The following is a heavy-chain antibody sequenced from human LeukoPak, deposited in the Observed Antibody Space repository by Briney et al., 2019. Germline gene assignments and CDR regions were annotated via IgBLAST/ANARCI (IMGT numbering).Heavy chain of an antibody. CDR3: AREPHPVVRWKVNWFDP. V-gene: IGHV3-7*01. CDR2: IKQDGSEK. CDR1: GFTFSSYW. Sequence: GASLRLSCAASGFTFSSYWMSWVRQAPGKGLEWVANIKQDGSEKYYVNSVKGRFTISRDNAKNSLYLQMNSLRAEDTAVYYCAREPHPVVRWKVNWFDPWGQGTLVTASS. J-gene: IGHJ5*02. D-gene: IGHD3-22*01.